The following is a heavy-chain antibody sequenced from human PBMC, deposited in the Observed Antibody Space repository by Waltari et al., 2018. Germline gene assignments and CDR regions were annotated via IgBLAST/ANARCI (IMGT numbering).Heavy chain of an antibody. CDR1: GFTFSTYW. CDR2: TMGEVTDK. D-gene: IGHD2-8*01. Sequence: EVQLVESGGGLVQPGGSLRLSCAASGFTFSTYWMHWVRQAPGKGPGWVSRTMGEVTDKSSAESGPGRFAVARDNAKNTLYLQMNNLRAEDTAIYHCVRASYNGAYARGYYYYGLDVWGPGTMVTVSS. V-gene: IGHV3-74*03. J-gene: IGHJ6*02. CDR3: VRASYNGAYARGYYYYGLDV.